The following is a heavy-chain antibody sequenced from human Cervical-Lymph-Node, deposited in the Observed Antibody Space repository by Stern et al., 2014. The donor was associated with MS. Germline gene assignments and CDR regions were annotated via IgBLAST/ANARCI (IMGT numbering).Heavy chain of an antibody. Sequence: VQLLESGPGLVKPSETLSLTCTVSGDSISSYYWSWIRQPPGKGLEWIGQIYYNGDTYYKSSLQSRVTISVDTSKKQFSLRLTSVTAADTAVYFCARLFTAVDFWGQGTLVTVSS. D-gene: IGHD3-16*01. CDR3: ARLFTAVDF. CDR1: GDSISSYY. CDR2: IYYNGDT. V-gene: IGHV4-59*08. J-gene: IGHJ4*02.